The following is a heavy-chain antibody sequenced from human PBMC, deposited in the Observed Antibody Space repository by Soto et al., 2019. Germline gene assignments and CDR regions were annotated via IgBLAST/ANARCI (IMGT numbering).Heavy chain of an antibody. CDR3: AKDLLLTRIAAAGSYFDY. Sequence: GESLKISCAASGFTFSSYGMHWVRQAPGKGLEWVAVISYDGSNKYYADSVKGRFTISRDNSKNTLYLQMNSLRAEDTAVYYCAKDLLLTRIAAAGSYFDYWGQGTLVTVSS. V-gene: IGHV3-30*18. J-gene: IGHJ4*02. CDR2: ISYDGSNK. D-gene: IGHD6-13*01. CDR1: GFTFSSYG.